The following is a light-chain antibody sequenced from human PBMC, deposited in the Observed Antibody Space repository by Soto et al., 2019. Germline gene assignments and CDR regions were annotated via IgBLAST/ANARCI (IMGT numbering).Light chain of an antibody. CDR1: QSVLYSSNNKNY. J-gene: IGKJ3*01. CDR2: CAS. CDR3: QQYYSTLLT. V-gene: IGKV4-1*01. Sequence: DIVMTQSPDSLAVSLGERATINCKSSQSVLYSSNNKNYLAWYQQKPGQPPKLLIYCASTRESGVPDRFSGSGSGTDFTLTISSRKAEDVAVYYCQQYYSTLLTFGPGTKVDIK.